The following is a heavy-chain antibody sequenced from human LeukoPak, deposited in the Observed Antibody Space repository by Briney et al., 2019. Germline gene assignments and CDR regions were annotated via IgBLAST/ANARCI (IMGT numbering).Heavy chain of an antibody. CDR1: GGSISSSSYD. Sequence: PSETLSLTCTVSGGSISSSSYDWGWIRQPPGKGLEWIGSIYYSGSTYYNPSLKSRVTISVDTSKNKFSLKLNSVTAADTAVYYCARPAYRGNYYDAFDIWGQGTMVTVSS. CDR2: IYYSGST. J-gene: IGHJ3*02. CDR3: ARPAYRGNYYDAFDI. D-gene: IGHD1-26*01. V-gene: IGHV4-39*01.